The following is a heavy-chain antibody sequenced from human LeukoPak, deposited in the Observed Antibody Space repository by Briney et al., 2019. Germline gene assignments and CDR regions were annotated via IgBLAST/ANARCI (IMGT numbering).Heavy chain of an antibody. V-gene: IGHV3-53*01. Sequence: GGSLRPSCTVSGFTVSSNSMSWVRQAPGKGLEWVSFIYSDNTHYSDSVKGRFTISRDNSKNTLYLQMNSLRAEDTAVYFCARRSGVAVAGAFDYWGQGTLVTVSS. D-gene: IGHD6-19*01. J-gene: IGHJ4*02. CDR3: ARRSGVAVAGAFDY. CDR2: IYSDNT. CDR1: GFTVSSNS.